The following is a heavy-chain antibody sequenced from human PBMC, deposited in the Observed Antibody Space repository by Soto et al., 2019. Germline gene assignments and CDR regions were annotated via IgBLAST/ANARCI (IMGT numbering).Heavy chain of an antibody. Sequence: LRLSCAASGFTFSSYAMSWVRQAPGKGLEWIGYIYYSGSTYYNPSLKSRVTISVDTSKNQFSLKLSSVTAADTALYYCARASDIVVVSTPQWWFDPWGQGT. CDR2: IYYSGST. CDR3: ARASDIVVVSTPQWWFDP. V-gene: IGHV4-31*02. CDR1: GFTFSSYA. J-gene: IGHJ5*02. D-gene: IGHD2-2*01.